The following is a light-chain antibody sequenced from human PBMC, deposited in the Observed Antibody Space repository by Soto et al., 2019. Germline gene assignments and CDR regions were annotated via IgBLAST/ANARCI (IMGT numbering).Light chain of an antibody. CDR2: EFS. J-gene: IGLJ1*01. V-gene: IGLV2-14*01. CDR3: SSYTSSSTLV. CDR1: SRDVGGYKY. Sequence: QSVLTQPASVSESPGQGITISCTGTSRDVGGYKYVSWYQHHPGKAPKLMIYEFSYRPSGVSHRFSGSKSGHMASLTIYGLQAEDEADYYSSSYTSSSTLVLGRGTKFTVL.